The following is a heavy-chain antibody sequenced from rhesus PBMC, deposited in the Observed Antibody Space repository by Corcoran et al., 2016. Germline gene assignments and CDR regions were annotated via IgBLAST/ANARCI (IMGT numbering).Heavy chain of an antibody. J-gene: IGHJ4*01. V-gene: IGHV4-173*01. D-gene: IGHD2-21*01. CDR2: IFGGGGNT. Sequence: QLQLQESGPGLVKPSETLSLTCAVSGDSISNNHWVWIRQPPGQGLEWIGRIFGGGGNTDNTPSRKRRVTIATDTSKNQVSLKVNSVIAADTAVYYCARGCTYRGCPLVQIDYWGQGVLVTVSS. CDR1: GDSISNNH. CDR3: ARGCTYRGCPLVQIDY.